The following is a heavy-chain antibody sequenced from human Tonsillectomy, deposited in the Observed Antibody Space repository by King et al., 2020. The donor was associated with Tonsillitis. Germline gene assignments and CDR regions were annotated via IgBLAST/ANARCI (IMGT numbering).Heavy chain of an antibody. CDR3: ARAFGDYSVDAFDI. J-gene: IGHJ3*02. CDR1: VGSISSGNYY. Sequence: QLQESGPGLVKPSQTLSLTCTVSVGSISSGNYYWNWIRQHPEKGLEWSGYIYYSGRTYYNPSLKSRVTISVDTSKNQFSLKLCSVTAADTAVYYCARAFGDYSVDAFDIWGQGTVVTVSS. CDR2: IYYSGRT. V-gene: IGHV4-31*03. D-gene: IGHD4-17*01.